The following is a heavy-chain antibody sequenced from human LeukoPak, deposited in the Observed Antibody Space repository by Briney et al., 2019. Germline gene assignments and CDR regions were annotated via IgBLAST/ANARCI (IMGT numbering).Heavy chain of an antibody. V-gene: IGHV1-2*02. Sequence: ASVKVSCKASGYTFTGYYMHWVRQAPGQGLEWMGWINPNSGGTNYAQKFQGRVTMTRDTSISTAYMELSRLRSDDTAVYYCARSFTYYDILTGYYDNWFDPWGQGTLVTVSS. D-gene: IGHD3-9*01. J-gene: IGHJ5*02. CDR3: ARSFTYYDILTGYYDNWFDP. CDR1: GYTFTGYY. CDR2: INPNSGGT.